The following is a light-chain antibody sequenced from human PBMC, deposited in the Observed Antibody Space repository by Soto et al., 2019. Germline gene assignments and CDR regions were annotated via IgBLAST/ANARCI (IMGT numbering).Light chain of an antibody. CDR2: DAF. Sequence: EIVLTQSPATLSLSPGERATLSCRASQSVSSYLAWYQQKPGQAPRLLIYDAFNRDTGIPARFSGSGSWTDFTLTISSLYPEDFAVYYCQQRSNWPPTFGQGTKLEIK. CDR3: QQRSNWPPT. CDR1: QSVSSY. J-gene: IGKJ2*01. V-gene: IGKV3-11*01.